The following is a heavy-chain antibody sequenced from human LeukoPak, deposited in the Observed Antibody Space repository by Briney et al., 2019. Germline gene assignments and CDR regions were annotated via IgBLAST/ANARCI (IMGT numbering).Heavy chain of an antibody. CDR2: ISGSGGST. Sequence: GGSLRLSCAASGFTFSSHAMSWVRQAPGKGLEWVSAISGSGGSTYYADSVKGRFTISRDNSKNTLYLQMNSLRAEDTAVYYCAKDPYYYDSSGRYYFDYWGQGTLVTVSS. CDR1: GFTFSSHA. J-gene: IGHJ4*02. D-gene: IGHD3-22*01. CDR3: AKDPYYYDSSGRYYFDY. V-gene: IGHV3-23*01.